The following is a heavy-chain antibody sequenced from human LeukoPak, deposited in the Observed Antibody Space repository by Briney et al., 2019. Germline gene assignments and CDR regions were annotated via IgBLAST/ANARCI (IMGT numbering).Heavy chain of an antibody. Sequence: GGSLRLSCAASGFTFSSYSMNWVRQAPGKGLEWVSSISSSSSYIYYADSVKGRFTISRDNAKNSLYLQMNSLRAEDTAVYYYARVRGDIVVVPAVPDYWGQGTLVTVSS. CDR1: GFTFSSYS. J-gene: IGHJ4*02. D-gene: IGHD2-2*01. CDR2: ISSSSSYI. CDR3: ARVRGDIVVVPAVPDY. V-gene: IGHV3-21*01.